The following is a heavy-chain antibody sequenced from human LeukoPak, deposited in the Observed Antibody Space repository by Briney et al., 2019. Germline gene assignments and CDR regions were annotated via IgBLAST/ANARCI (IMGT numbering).Heavy chain of an antibody. CDR3: ARGRGSGYYGSGSYYNLKYYFDY. D-gene: IGHD3-10*01. Sequence: SQTLSLTCTVSGGSISSGGYYWSWIRQHPGKGLEWIGYIYYSGSTYYNPSLKSRVTISVDTSKNQFSLKLSSVTAADTAVYYCARGRGSGYYGSGSYYNLKYYFDYWGQGTLVTVSS. J-gene: IGHJ4*02. CDR2: IYYSGST. CDR1: GGSISSGGYY. V-gene: IGHV4-31*03.